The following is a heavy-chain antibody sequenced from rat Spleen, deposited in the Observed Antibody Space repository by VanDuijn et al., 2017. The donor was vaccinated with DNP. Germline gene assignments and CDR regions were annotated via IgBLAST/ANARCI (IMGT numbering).Heavy chain of an antibody. CDR1: GFTFSNYG. D-gene: IGHD1-11*01. Sequence: EVLLVESDGGLVQPGRSLKLSCAASGFTFSNYGMAWVRQAPTKGLEWVATISYDGSSTYYRDSVKGRFTISRDNARSTLYLQMDSLRSDDTATYYCTTSVRAWGYWGQGTLVTVSS. J-gene: IGHJ3*01. CDR3: TTSVRAWGY. V-gene: IGHV5-29*01. CDR2: ISYDGSST.